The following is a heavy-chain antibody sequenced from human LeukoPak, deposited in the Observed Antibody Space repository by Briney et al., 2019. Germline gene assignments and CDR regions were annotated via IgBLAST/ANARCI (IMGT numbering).Heavy chain of an antibody. J-gene: IGHJ5*02. CDR2: ISGSGGST. V-gene: IGHV3-23*01. Sequence: PGGSLRLSCAASGFTFSSYAMSWVRQAPGKGLEWVSAISGSGGSTYYADSVKGRFTISRDNSKNTLFLQMNSLRAEDTAVYYCARDLHGWSRDQSAWGQGTLVTVSS. D-gene: IGHD6-19*01. CDR1: GFTFSSYA. CDR3: ARDLHGWSRDQSA.